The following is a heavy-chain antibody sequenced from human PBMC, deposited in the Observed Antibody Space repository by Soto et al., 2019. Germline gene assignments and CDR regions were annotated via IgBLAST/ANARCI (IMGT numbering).Heavy chain of an antibody. CDR2: INHSGST. D-gene: IGHD2-21*02. J-gene: IGHJ6*02. Sequence: SETLSLTCAVYGGSFSGYYWTWIRQPPGTGLEWIGEINHSGSTNYNPSLKSRVTISVDTSKNQFSLKLTSVTAADTAVYYCARDLWGYCGTDCYPLDVWGQGTTVTVSS. V-gene: IGHV4-34*01. CDR1: GGSFSGYY. CDR3: ARDLWGYCGTDCYPLDV.